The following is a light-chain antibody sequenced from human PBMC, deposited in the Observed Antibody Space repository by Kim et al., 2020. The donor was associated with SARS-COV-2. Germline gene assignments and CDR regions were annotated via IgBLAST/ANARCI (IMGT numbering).Light chain of an antibody. CDR3: QVWDSSSDHRVV. CDR1: RIGCKS. V-gene: IGLV3-21*04. Sequence: PGKAARFTWGVNRIGCKSVHWYQEKPGQAPGLVISYDSDRPSRIPERFSGSNSGNTATLTISRVEAGDEADYYCQVWDSSSDHRVVFGGGTQLTVL. CDR2: YDS. J-gene: IGLJ2*01.